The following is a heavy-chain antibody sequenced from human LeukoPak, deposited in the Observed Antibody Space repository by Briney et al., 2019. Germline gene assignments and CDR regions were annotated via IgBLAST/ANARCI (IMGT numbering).Heavy chain of an antibody. CDR1: GGSISSYY. D-gene: IGHD2-8*01. CDR3: AREGDKYANWFDT. J-gene: IGHJ5*02. Sequence: PSETPSLTCTVSGGSISSYYWSWIRQPPGKGLEWIGYIYSSGSTNYNPSLKSRATISLDTSKNQFSLNLSSVTAADTAVYYCAREGDKYANWFDTWGQGTLVTVSS. V-gene: IGHV4-59*01. CDR2: IYSSGST.